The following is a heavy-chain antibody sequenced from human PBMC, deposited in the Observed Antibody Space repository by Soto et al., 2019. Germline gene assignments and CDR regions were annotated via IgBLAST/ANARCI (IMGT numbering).Heavy chain of an antibody. Sequence: QVQLVQSGAEVTRPGSSVKVSCKASGGTFSHSTVAWVRQAPGHRPEWMGMIIPMFGSTNSAQKFRDRVTFSADTYTNTAYMELSSLRSEDTAVYYCATPSGLLGQYSALPDNWGQGTLVTVSS. J-gene: IGHJ4*02. CDR2: IIPMFGST. CDR1: GGTFSHST. D-gene: IGHD5-12*01. V-gene: IGHV1-69*06. CDR3: ATPSGLLGQYSALPDN.